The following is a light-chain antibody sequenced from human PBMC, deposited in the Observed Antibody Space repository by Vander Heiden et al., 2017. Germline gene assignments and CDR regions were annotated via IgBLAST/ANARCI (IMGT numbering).Light chain of an antibody. Sequence: EIVLTQSPGTLSLSPGERATLSCRVSQSVSSHYLAWYQKTPGQAPRLLMYDASSRATGISDRFSGSGSGTDFTLTITRLEPEDFAVYYCQQKRTFGQGTKVEIK. CDR1: QSVSSHY. CDR3: QQKRT. V-gene: IGKV3-20*01. J-gene: IGKJ1*01. CDR2: DAS.